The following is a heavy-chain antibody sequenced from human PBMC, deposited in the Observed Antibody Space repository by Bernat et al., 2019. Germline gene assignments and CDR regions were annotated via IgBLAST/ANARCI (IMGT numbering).Heavy chain of an antibody. V-gene: IGHV4-34*01. D-gene: IGHD6-19*01. CDR2: INHSGST. CDR3: ARTGGWYVAYYP. J-gene: IGHJ5*02. Sequence: QVQLQQWGAGLLKPSETLSLTCAVYGGSFSGYYWSWIRQPPGKGLEWIGEINHSGSTNYNPSLKSRVTISVDTSKNQFSLKLSSVTAADTAVYYGARTGGWYVAYYPWGQGTLVTVSS. CDR1: GGSFSGYY.